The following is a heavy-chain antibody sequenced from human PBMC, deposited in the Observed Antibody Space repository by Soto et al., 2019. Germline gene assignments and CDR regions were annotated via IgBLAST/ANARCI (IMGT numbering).Heavy chain of an antibody. J-gene: IGHJ3*02. CDR2: IYYSRST. D-gene: IGHD1-26*01. V-gene: IGHV4-39*01. CDR1: GGSISSSSYS. Sequence: QLQLQESGPVLVKPSETLSLTCTVSGGSISSSSYSWGWIRQPPGKGLEGMGSIYYSRSTYDNLSLKSRVTRSVVMSDNQFSLRLCSVTAVDTAVYYWARHSGSDFSDDELDIWGTGTMVTVSS. CDR3: ARHSGSDFSDDELDI.